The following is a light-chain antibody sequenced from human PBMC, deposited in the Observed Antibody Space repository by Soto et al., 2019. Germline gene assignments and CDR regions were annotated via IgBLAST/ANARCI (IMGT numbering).Light chain of an antibody. CDR1: QSLLHSNGYNY. Sequence: DIVMTQSPLSLPVTPGEPASISCRSSQSLLHSNGYNYLDWYLQKPGQSPQLLIYLGSTRASGVPDRFSGSGSGTDFTLKISRVEAEDVGVYYCMQVLHTPWTFGQGTKVEIK. V-gene: IGKV2-28*01. CDR2: LGS. CDR3: MQVLHTPWT. J-gene: IGKJ1*01.